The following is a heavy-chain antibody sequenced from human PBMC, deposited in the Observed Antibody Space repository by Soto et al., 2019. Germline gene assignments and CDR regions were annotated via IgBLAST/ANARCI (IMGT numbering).Heavy chain of an antibody. Sequence: GGSLRLSCAASGFTFSSYAMSWVRQAPGKGLEWVSAISGSGGSTYYADSVKGRFTISRDNSKNTLYLQMNSLRAEDTAVYYCASRRIGYCSGGSCGGWYYFDYWGQGTLVTVSS. CDR3: ASRRIGYCSGGSCGGWYYFDY. V-gene: IGHV3-23*01. D-gene: IGHD2-15*01. CDR2: ISGSGGST. CDR1: GFTFSSYA. J-gene: IGHJ4*02.